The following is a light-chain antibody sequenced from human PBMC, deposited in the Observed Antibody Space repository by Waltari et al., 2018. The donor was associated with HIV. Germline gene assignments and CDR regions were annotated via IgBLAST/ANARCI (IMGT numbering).Light chain of an antibody. V-gene: IGLV2-8*01. Sequence: QSPLTPPPSASASPGPSVPISCTGARSHVGAFKYVSWYQQHPGKAPKLLIYDVTKRPSGVPDRFTGSKSGNTASLTVSGLQAEDEAHYYCSSYAGSSMSYAFGTGTKVTVL. CDR3: SSYAGSSMSYA. CDR2: DVT. CDR1: RSHVGAFKY. J-gene: IGLJ1*01.